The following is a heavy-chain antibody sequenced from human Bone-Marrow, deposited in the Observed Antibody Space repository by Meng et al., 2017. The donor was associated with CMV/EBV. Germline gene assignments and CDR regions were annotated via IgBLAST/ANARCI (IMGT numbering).Heavy chain of an antibody. CDR3: AKDYHDSSGYWGYYLDQ. V-gene: IGHV3-30*18. J-gene: IGHJ4*02. CDR2: ISYDGNKK. Sequence: GESLKISCAASGFTFSSYWMSWVRQTPDKGLEWVAIISYDGNKKYSAESVKGRFTISRDNSKNTLYLQMSGLRAEDTAVYYCAKDYHDSSGYWGYYLDQWGQGTLVTVSS. D-gene: IGHD3-22*01. CDR1: GFTFSSYW.